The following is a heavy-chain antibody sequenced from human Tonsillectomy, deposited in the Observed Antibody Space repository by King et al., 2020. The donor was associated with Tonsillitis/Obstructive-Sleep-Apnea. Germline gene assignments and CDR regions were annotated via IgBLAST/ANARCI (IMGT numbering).Heavy chain of an antibody. CDR2: LSYDGSNK. CDR1: GFTFSSYA. CDR3: ARWGEMATIFDY. D-gene: IGHD5-24*01. V-gene: IGHV3-30*04. J-gene: IGHJ4*02. Sequence: VQLVESGGGVVQPGRSLRLSCAASGFTFSSYAMHWVRQAPGKGLEWVAVLSYDGSNKYYADSVKGRFTISRDNSKNTLYLQMNSLRAEDTAVYYCARWGEMATIFDYWGQGTLVTVSS.